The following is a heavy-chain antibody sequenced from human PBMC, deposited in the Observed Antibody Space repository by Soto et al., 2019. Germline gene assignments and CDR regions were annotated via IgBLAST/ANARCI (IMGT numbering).Heavy chain of an antibody. CDR2: ISGSGGST. CDR3: AKEIFTSGIFDY. V-gene: IGHV3-23*01. D-gene: IGHD3-3*01. Sequence: GGSLRLSCAASGFPFSSYAMGWVRQAPGKGLGWVSSISGSGGSTYYADSVKGRFTISRDNAKNTLYLQMNSLRAEDTAVYYCAKEIFTSGIFDYWGQGTLVTVSS. CDR1: GFPFSSYA. J-gene: IGHJ4*02.